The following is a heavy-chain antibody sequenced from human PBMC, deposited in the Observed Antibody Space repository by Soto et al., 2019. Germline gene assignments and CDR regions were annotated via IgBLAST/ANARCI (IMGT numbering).Heavy chain of an antibody. CDR3: ARDAHDAPYSSGWYAFDI. CDR2: IWYDGSNK. Sequence: GGSLRLSCAASGFTFSSYGMHWVRQAPDKGLEWVAVIWYDGSNKYYADSVKGRFTISRDNSKNTLYLQMNSLRAEDTAVYYCARDAHDAPYSSGWYAFDIWGQGTMVTVSS. J-gene: IGHJ3*02. D-gene: IGHD6-19*01. V-gene: IGHV3-33*01. CDR1: GFTFSSYG.